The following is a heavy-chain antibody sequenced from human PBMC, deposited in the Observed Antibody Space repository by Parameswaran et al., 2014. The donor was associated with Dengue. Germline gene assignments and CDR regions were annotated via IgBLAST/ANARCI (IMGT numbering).Heavy chain of an antibody. J-gene: IGHJ6*02. D-gene: IGHD1-20*01. CDR2: INPSGGST. V-gene: IGHV1-46*01. CDR3: ARGQSRGITGTYYYGMDV. Sequence: WVRQAPGQGLEWMGIINPSGGSTSYAQKFQGRVTMTRDTSTSTVYMELSSLRSEDTAVYYCARGQSRGITGTYYYGMDVWGQGTTVTVSS.